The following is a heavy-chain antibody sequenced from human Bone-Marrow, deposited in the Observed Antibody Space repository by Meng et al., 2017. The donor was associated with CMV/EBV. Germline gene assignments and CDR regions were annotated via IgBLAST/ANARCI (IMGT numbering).Heavy chain of an antibody. J-gene: IGHJ6*01. D-gene: IGHD6-6*01. CDR1: GFTFTTYT. V-gene: IGHV3-30*04. CDR3: ARDLEQLVPPYYYYGMDV. Sequence: GESLKISCVASGFTFTTYTMHWVRQAPGKGLEWVAVISSDGSNKYYADSVKGRFTISRDNSKNTLYLQMNSLRAEDTAVYYCARDLEQLVPPYYYYGMDVWGQGTTVTGSS. CDR2: ISSDGSNK.